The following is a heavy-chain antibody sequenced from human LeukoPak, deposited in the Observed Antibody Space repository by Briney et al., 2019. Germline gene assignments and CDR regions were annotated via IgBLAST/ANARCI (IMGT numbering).Heavy chain of an antibody. Sequence: PGGSLRLSCAASGFTFNSYTLNWVRQATGKGLEWVSGIGTAGEIYYPGSVKGRFTISRENAKNSLYLQMNSLRAGDTAVYYCARAAYSSTWYSRYFDLWGRGTLVTVSS. CDR2: IGTAGEI. V-gene: IGHV3-13*01. CDR1: GFTFNSYT. J-gene: IGHJ2*01. D-gene: IGHD6-13*01. CDR3: ARAAYSSTWYSRYFDL.